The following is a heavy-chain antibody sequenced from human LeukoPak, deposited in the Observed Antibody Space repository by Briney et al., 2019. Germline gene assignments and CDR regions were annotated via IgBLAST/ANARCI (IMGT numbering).Heavy chain of an antibody. CDR1: GFTFGGYA. J-gene: IGHJ4*02. V-gene: IGHV3-23*01. CDR2: ISGSGGNT. CDR3: AKKRGLQLWQYYFDY. D-gene: IGHD3-10*01. Sequence: GASLRLSCAASGFTFGGYAISWVRRAPGKGLEWASAISGSGGNTYYADSVKGRFTISRDNSKNTLYLQMNSLRAEDTAIYYCAKKRGLQLWQYYFDYWGQGTLVTVSS.